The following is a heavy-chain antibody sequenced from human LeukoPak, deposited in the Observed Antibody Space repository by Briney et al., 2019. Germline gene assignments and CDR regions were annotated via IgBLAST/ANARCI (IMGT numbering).Heavy chain of an antibody. CDR3: VRAARYCSSTSCSYYWYFDL. D-gene: IGHD2-2*01. CDR2: TRNKASSYTT. CDR1: GFTFSSYA. V-gene: IGHV3-72*01. J-gene: IGHJ2*01. Sequence: GGSLRLSCAASGFTFSSYAMSWVRQAPGKGLEWVGRTRNKASSYTTEYAASVEGRFTISRDDSRNSLYLQMNSLKTEDTAVYYCVRAARYCSSTSCSYYWYFDLWGRGTLVTVSS.